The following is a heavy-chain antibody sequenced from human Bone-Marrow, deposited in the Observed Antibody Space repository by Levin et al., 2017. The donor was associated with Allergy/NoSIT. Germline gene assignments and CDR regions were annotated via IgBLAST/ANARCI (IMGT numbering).Heavy chain of an antibody. V-gene: IGHV4-59*12. CDR2: VYYSGYT. J-gene: IGHJ6*03. Sequence: KFLEWIAFVYYSGYTNYNPSFKSRVTISLDTSKNQISLTLKSVTAADTAVYYCARLGPSNHYYYMDVWGKGTTVIVS. D-gene: IGHD7-27*01. CDR3: ARLGPSNHYYYMDV.